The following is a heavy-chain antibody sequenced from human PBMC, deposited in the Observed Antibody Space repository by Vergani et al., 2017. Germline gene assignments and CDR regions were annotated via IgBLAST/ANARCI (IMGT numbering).Heavy chain of an antibody. D-gene: IGHD2-15*01. Sequence: QVQLVESGGDVVKPGGSLRLSCAASGCTFRNIGIHWVRQAPGKGLEWIAVVSNHGNITYYADSVKGRFTISRDNSKNTLYLQMNSLRAEDTAVYYCAKQLRYCSGGSCYRYDYYGMDVWGQGTTVTVSS. CDR1: GCTFRNIG. CDR2: VSNHGNIT. V-gene: IGHV3-30*18. CDR3: AKQLRYCSGGSCYRYDYYGMDV. J-gene: IGHJ6*02.